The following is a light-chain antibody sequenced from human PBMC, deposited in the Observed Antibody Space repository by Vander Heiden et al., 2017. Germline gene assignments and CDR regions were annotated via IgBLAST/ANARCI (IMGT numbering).Light chain of an antibody. Sequence: QSVMTQPPSVSGTPGQRVTISCTGSSSNIGAGYDVHWYQQLPVTSPKLLIYGNSNRPSGVPYRFAGSKSGTSASLAITGLQAEDEADYYCQSYDSSLSGSVFGGGTKLTAL. V-gene: IGLV1-40*01. J-gene: IGLJ3*02. CDR3: QSYDSSLSGSV. CDR1: SSNIGAGYD. CDR2: GNS.